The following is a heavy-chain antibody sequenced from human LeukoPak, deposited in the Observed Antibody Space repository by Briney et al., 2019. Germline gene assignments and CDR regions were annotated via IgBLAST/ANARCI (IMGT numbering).Heavy chain of an antibody. CDR3: ARSHDYGDYDAFDI. V-gene: IGHV3-53*04. D-gene: IGHD4-17*01. Sequence: GGSLRLSCAASGFTVSSNYMSWVRQAPGKGLEWVSVIYSGGSTYYADSVKGRFTISRHNSKNTLYLQMNSLRAEDTAAYYCARSHDYGDYDAFDIWGQGTMVTASS. CDR1: GFTVSSNY. CDR2: IYSGGST. J-gene: IGHJ3*02.